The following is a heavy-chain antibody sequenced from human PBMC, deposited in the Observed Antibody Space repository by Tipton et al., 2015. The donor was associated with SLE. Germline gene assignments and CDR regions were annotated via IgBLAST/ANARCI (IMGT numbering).Heavy chain of an antibody. CDR1: GGSISTDDFY. Sequence: TLSLTCTVSGGSISTDDFYWCWLRQNPERGLVWIGYIYYSGRAYYKPPLKSRLSIFLDTSKNHFSLTLSSVTAADTALYYCAKARNHYYGSGSYFPIDLWGHGILVTVSS. CDR2: IYYSGRA. J-gene: IGHJ5*02. D-gene: IGHD3-10*01. V-gene: IGHV4-31*03. CDR3: AKARNHYYGSGSYFPIDL.